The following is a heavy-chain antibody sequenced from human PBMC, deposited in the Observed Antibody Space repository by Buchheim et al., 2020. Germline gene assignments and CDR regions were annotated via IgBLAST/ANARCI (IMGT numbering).Heavy chain of an antibody. V-gene: IGHV3-30*03. CDR3: ARPEAYYYFDY. D-gene: IGHD2-21*01. Sequence: QVQLVESGGGVVQPGRCLRLSCAASGFTFSSYGMHWVRQAPGKGLEWVAVISYDGSNKYYADSVKGRFTISRDNSKNTLYLQMNSLRAEDTAVYYCARPEAYYYFDYWGQGTL. CDR2: ISYDGSNK. J-gene: IGHJ4*02. CDR1: GFTFSSYG.